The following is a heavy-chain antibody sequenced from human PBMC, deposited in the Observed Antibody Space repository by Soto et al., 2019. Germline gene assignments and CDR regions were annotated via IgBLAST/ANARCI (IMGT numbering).Heavy chain of an antibody. Sequence: GGSLRLSCAASGFTFSSYAMHWVRQAPGKGLEWVAVISYDGSNKYYADSVKGRFTISRDNSKNTLYLQMNSLRAEDTAVYYCARGSIVVVPAATLDYWGQGTLVTVSS. D-gene: IGHD2-2*01. CDR1: GFTFSSYA. CDR3: ARGSIVVVPAATLDY. CDR2: ISYDGSNK. V-gene: IGHV3-30-3*01. J-gene: IGHJ4*02.